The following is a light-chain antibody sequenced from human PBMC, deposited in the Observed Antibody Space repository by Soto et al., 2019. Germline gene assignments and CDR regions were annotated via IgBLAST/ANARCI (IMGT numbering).Light chain of an antibody. V-gene: IGLV2-14*01. CDR3: SSFTTTTTLYI. CDR1: SSDVGGHEF. Sequence: QSVLTQPASVSGSPGQSITISCTGTSSDVGGHEFVSWYQQHPGKAPQVIIYEVSDRPSGVSSRFSGSKSGNTASLTISGLQAEDEADYYCSSFTTTTTLYIFGTGTKVTVL. CDR2: EVS. J-gene: IGLJ1*01.